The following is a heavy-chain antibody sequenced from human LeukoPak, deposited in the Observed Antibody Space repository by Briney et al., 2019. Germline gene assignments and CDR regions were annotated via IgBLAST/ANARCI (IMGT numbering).Heavy chain of an antibody. CDR1: SVSISSYY. J-gene: IGHJ5*02. V-gene: IGHV4-59*08. CDR3: ARHVDQLLNWFDP. CDR2: IYHSGST. D-gene: IGHD2-2*01. Sequence: SETLSLTCTVSSVSISSYYWNWIRQPPGKGLEWIGSIYHSGSTYYNPSLKSRVTISVDTSKNQFSLKLSSVTAADTAVYYCARHVDQLLNWFDPWGQGTLVTVSS.